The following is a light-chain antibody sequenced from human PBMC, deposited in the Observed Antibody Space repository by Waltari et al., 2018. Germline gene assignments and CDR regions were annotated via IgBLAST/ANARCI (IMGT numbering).Light chain of an antibody. V-gene: IGKV3-11*01. CDR2: GSS. Sequence: EVVLTQSPATLSLSPGERATLSCRASQSISTYLAWYQQKAGQAPRLLIYGSSNRATGVPARFSGSGSGTDFTLTIINVEPEDFAVYYCQQRSIWLTFGGGTKVDLK. CDR1: QSISTY. J-gene: IGKJ4*01. CDR3: QQRSIWLT.